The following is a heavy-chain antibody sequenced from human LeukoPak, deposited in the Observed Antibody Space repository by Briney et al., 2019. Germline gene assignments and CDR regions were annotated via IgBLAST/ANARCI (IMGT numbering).Heavy chain of an antibody. Sequence: GGSLRLSCEASGFTFSNAWMSWVRQAPGKGLEWVGRIKSKTDGGTTDYAAPVKGRFTISRDDSKNTLYLQMNSLKTEDTAVYYCTTRDSYCGDCFFDYWGQGTLVTVSS. CDR2: IKSKTDGGTT. CDR1: GFTFSNAW. CDR3: TTRDSYCGDCFFDY. J-gene: IGHJ4*02. V-gene: IGHV3-15*01. D-gene: IGHD2-21*01.